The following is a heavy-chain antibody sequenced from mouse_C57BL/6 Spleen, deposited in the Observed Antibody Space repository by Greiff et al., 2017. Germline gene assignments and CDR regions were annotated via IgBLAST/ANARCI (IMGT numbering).Heavy chain of an antibody. CDR1: GYAFSSYW. D-gene: IGHD1-1*01. Sequence: QVQLQQSGAELVKPGASVKISCKASGYAFSSYWMNWVKQRPGKGLEWIGQIYPGDGDTNYNGKFKGKATLTADKSSSTAYMQLSSLTSEDSAVYFCARRGLYYGSSYYFDYWGQGTTLTVSS. CDR2: IYPGDGDT. V-gene: IGHV1-80*01. J-gene: IGHJ2*01. CDR3: ARRGLYYGSSYYFDY.